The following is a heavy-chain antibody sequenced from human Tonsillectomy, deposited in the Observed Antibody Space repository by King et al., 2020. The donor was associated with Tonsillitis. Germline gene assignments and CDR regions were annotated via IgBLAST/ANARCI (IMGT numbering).Heavy chain of an antibody. CDR1: GGAITNYY. J-gene: IGHJ4*02. CDR3: ARGGTKWVFDY. Sequence: VQLQESGPGLVKPSETLSLTCTVAGGAITNYYWSWIRQPPGKGMEWIGYIYYSGATNYNPSLQGRVTISVDTSKNQFSLKLNSVTAADTAVYYCARGGTKWVFDYWGQGALVTVSS. D-gene: IGHD2-8*01. V-gene: IGHV4-59*01. CDR2: IYYSGAT.